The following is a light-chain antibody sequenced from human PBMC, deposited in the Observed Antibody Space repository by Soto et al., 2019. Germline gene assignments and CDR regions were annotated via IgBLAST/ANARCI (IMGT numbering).Light chain of an antibody. CDR2: DAS. V-gene: IGKV3-15*01. J-gene: IGKJ1*01. CDR1: QSLSTN. Sequence: EIVMTQSPATLSVSPGERATLSCRASQSLSTNLAWYQQKPGQAPRLLIYDASTRATGIPARFSGSGSGTEFTLTISTLQSEDFAVYYCQQYNYWPRTFGQGTKVDIK. CDR3: QQYNYWPRT.